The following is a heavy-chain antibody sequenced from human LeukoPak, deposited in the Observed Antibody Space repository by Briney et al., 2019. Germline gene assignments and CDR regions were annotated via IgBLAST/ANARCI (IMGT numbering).Heavy chain of an antibody. V-gene: IGHV1-24*01. CDR1: GYTLTELS. D-gene: IGHD3-10*01. Sequence: ASVKVSCKVSGYTLTELSMHWVRQAPGKGLEWMGGFDPEDGETIYAQKFQGRVTMTEDTSTDTAYMELSSLRSEDTVVYYCATDSSGSYSPFDYWGQGTLVTVSS. J-gene: IGHJ4*02. CDR2: FDPEDGET. CDR3: ATDSSGSYSPFDY.